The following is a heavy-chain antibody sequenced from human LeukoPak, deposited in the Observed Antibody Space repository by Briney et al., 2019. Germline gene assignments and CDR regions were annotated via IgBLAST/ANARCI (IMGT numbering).Heavy chain of an antibody. CDR2: IYPGDSDT. V-gene: IGHV5-51*01. D-gene: IGHD5-18*01. CDR3: ARHGDVDTIDY. J-gene: IGHJ4*02. Sequence: GESLKISCKGSGYSLTSYWIGWVRQMPGKGLEWMGIIYPGDSDTSYSPSFQGQVTVSADKSISTAYLQWSSLRASDTAMYYCARHGDVDTIDYWGQGSLVTVSS. CDR1: GYSLTSYW.